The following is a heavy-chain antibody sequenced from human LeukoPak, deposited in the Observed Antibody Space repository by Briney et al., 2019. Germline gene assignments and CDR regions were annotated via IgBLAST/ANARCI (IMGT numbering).Heavy chain of an antibody. D-gene: IGHD3-22*01. V-gene: IGHV3-30*18. CDR1: GYTFSGYG. CDR3: AKDREVYYYDSSGPDY. Sequence: PGGSLRLSCAASGYTFSGYGMHWVRQAPGKGLEWVAVISYDGSNKYYADSVKGRFTISRDNSKNTLYLQMNSLRAEDTAVYYCAKDREVYYYDSSGPDYWGQGTLVTVSS. CDR2: ISYDGSNK. J-gene: IGHJ4*02.